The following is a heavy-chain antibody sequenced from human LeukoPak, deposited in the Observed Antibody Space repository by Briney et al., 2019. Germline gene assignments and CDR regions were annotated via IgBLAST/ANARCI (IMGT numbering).Heavy chain of an antibody. CDR3: AKGHSGNYRVDY. J-gene: IGHJ4*02. CDR1: GFTFSSYA. V-gene: IGHV3-23*01. D-gene: IGHD1-26*01. CDR2: ISGSGGNT. Sequence: GGSLRLSCAASGFTFSSYAMSWVRQAPGKGLEWVSAISGSGGNTYHADSVRGRFTISRDNSKNTLYLQMNSLRAEDTAIYYCAKGHSGNYRVDYWGQGTLVTVSS.